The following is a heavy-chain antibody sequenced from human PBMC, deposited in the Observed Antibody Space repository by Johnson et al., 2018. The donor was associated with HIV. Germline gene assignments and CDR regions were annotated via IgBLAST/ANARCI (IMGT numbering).Heavy chain of an antibody. Sequence: VQLVESGGGLVKPGGSLRLSCAASGFTFSDYYMSWIRQAPGKGLEWVSYISSSGSTIYYADSVKGRFTISRDNAKNTLYLQMNSLRAEDTAVYYCARECSGGSCYPLDHDAFDIWGQGTMVTVSS. CDR3: ARECSGGSCYPLDHDAFDI. CDR1: GFTFSDYY. CDR2: ISSSGSTI. J-gene: IGHJ3*02. D-gene: IGHD2-15*01. V-gene: IGHV3-11*04.